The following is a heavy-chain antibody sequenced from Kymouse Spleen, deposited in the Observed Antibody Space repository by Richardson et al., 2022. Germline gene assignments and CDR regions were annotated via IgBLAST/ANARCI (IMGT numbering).Heavy chain of an antibody. Sequence: QVQLVESGGGVVQPGRSLRLSCAASGFTFSSYGMHWVRQAPGKGLEWVAVISYDGSNKYYADSVKGRFTISRDNSKNTLYLQMNSLRAEDTAVYYCAKEIVNWGSGYYYYGMDVWGQGTTVTVSS. CDR1: GFTFSSYG. D-gene: IGHD7-27*02. J-gene: IGHJ6*02. CDR2: ISYDGSNK. V-gene: IGHV3-30*18. CDR3: AKEIVNWGSGYYYYGMDV.